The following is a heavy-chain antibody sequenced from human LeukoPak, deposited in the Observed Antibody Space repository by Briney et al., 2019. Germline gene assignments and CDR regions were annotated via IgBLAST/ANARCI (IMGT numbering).Heavy chain of an antibody. J-gene: IGHJ5*02. CDR2: LNEDGSTA. V-gene: IGHV3-74*01. Sequence: PGGSLRLSCAASGFTFSLYWMHWVRQGPGKGLMWVSRLNEDGSTADYADSVKGRFTMSRDNAKGKVFLEMRGLTVEDTAIYFCVRERIYYSDLAHKERENFDPWGRGTLVTVSS. CDR1: GFTFSLYW. D-gene: IGHD1-26*01. CDR3: VRERIYYSDLAHKERENFDP.